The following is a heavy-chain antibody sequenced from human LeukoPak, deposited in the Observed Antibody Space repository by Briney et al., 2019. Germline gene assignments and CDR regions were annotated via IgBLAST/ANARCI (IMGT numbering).Heavy chain of an antibody. CDR2: NNPNSGGT. J-gene: IGHJ4*02. D-gene: IGHD3-22*01. CDR3: ARVKSSGSSGYSDFFDY. Sequence: GASVKVSCKASGYTFTGYYMHWVRQAPGQGLEWMGWNNPNSGGTNYAQKFQGRVTMTRDTCISTAYMELSRLRSDDTAVYYCARVKSSGSSGYSDFFDYWGQGTLVTVSS. CDR1: GYTFTGYY. V-gene: IGHV1-2*02.